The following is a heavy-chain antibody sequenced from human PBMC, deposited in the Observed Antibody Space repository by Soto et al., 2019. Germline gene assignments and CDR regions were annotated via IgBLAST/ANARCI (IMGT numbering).Heavy chain of an antibody. J-gene: IGHJ6*02. Sequence: GASVKVSCKASGYSFTIYYMPWVRQAPGQGLEWMGIINPSGDSTIYAQKFQGRVTMTRDTSTSTVYMELSSLRSEDTAVYYCATPNYGDFYYYGMDVWGQGTTVTVSS. CDR3: ATPNYGDFYYYGMDV. CDR2: INPSGDST. V-gene: IGHV1-46*01. CDR1: GYSFTIYY. D-gene: IGHD4-17*01.